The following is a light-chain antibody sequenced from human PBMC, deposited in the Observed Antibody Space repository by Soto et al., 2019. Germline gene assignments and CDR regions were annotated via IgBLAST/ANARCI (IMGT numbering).Light chain of an antibody. V-gene: IGKV3-15*01. J-gene: IGKJ1*01. Sequence: EVVMTQSPTTLSVSPGERATLSCRASQRFSSNLAWYQQKPGQAPRLLIYGASTRATGIPARFSGSGSGTEFTLTISSLQSEDFALYYCQQYNNWPPWTFGQGTKVEIK. CDR3: QQYNNWPPWT. CDR1: QRFSSN. CDR2: GAS.